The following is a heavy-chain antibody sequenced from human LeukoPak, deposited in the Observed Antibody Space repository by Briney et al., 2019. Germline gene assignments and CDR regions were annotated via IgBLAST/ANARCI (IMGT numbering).Heavy chain of an antibody. Sequence: SETLPLTCAVSGGSISSGGYSWSWIRQPPGKGLEWIGYIYHSGSTYYNPSLKSRVTISVDRSKNQFSLKLSSVTAADTAVYYCARAEPAASVWFDPWGQGTLVTVSS. V-gene: IGHV4-30-2*01. J-gene: IGHJ5*02. CDR1: GGSISSGGYS. CDR3: ARAEPAASVWFDP. CDR2: IYHSGST. D-gene: IGHD2-2*01.